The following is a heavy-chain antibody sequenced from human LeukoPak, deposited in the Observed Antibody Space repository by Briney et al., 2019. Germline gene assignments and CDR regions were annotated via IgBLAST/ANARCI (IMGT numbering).Heavy chain of an antibody. D-gene: IGHD1-26*01. CDR2: ISGSGGST. Sequence: GGSLRLSCAASGFTFSSYDMSWVRQAPGKGLEWVSAISGSGGSTYYADSVKGRFTISRDNSKNTLYLQMNSLRAEDTAVYYCAKDETGKYSGSYPGAFDIWGQGTMVTVSS. CDR3: AKDETGKYSGSYPGAFDI. J-gene: IGHJ3*02. V-gene: IGHV3-23*01. CDR1: GFTFSSYD.